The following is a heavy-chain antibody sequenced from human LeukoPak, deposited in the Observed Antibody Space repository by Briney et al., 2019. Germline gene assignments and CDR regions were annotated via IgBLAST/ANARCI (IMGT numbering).Heavy chain of an antibody. J-gene: IGHJ3*02. CDR3: SRDPNGDYVGAFDM. Sequence: GGSLRLSCAASGIIFGNYGMTWVRQAPGKGREWVSSIRGSGGADYAESVKGRFTNSRDNSKNTLFLQMSSLRAEDSALYYCSRDPNGDYVGAFDMWGPGTMVTVSS. D-gene: IGHD4-17*01. CDR2: IRGSGGA. CDR1: GIIFGNYG. V-gene: IGHV3-23*01.